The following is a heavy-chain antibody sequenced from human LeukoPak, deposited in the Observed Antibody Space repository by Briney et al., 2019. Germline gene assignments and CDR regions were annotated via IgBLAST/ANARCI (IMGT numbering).Heavy chain of an antibody. J-gene: IGHJ3*02. Sequence: SETLSLTCTVSGGSINSYYWNWIRQPPGKGLELIGYIYYSGSPTYNPSLKSRVTISVDTSKNQFSLKLSSVTAADTAVYYCARLQNYRYDAFDIWGQGTMVTVSS. CDR1: GGSINSYY. CDR3: ARLQNYRYDAFDI. V-gene: IGHV4-59*01. D-gene: IGHD4-11*01. CDR2: IYYSGSP.